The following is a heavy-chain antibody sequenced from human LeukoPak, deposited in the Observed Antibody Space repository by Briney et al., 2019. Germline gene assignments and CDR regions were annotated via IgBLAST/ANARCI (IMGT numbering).Heavy chain of an antibody. D-gene: IGHD3-22*01. J-gene: IGHJ4*02. CDR1: GGTFTIYT. V-gene: IGHV1-69*05. Sequence: SVKVSCKASGGTFTIYTISWGRHAPGQGLEWMGGIIPIFGATKYTQKSQGRVKITTDEFTSTAYMELSRLRSEDTAVYYRSSGTSYWGEGTPGSVSS. CDR2: IIPIFGAT. CDR3: SSGTSY.